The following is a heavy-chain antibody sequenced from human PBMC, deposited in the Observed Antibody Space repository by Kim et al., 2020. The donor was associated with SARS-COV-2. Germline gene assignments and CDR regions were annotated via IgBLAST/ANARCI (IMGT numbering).Heavy chain of an antibody. V-gene: IGHV3-53*01. CDR3: ARIRSSGYDRPFDY. J-gene: IGHJ4*02. D-gene: IGHD6-19*01. Sequence: ADSMQGRFTISRDNSKNTLYLQMNSLGAEDTAVYYCARIRSSGYDRPFDYWGQGTLVTVSS.